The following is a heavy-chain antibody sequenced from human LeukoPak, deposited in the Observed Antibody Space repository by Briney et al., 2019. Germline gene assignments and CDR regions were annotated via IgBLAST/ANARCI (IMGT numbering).Heavy chain of an antibody. Sequence: GGTLRLSCATSGFTFSNAWMNWARQAPGEWLERVASINHNGNVNYYVDSVMGRFTISRDNAKNLLYLQLRHLRAEDTAVNFCARGCGLVVGGQGATVTVSS. CDR1: GFTFSNAW. D-gene: IGHD2-8*01. CDR3: ARGCGLVV. J-gene: IGHJ6*02. CDR2: INHNGNVN. V-gene: IGHV3-7*03.